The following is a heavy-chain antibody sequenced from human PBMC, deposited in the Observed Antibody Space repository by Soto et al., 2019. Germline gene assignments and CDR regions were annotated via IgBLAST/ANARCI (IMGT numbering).Heavy chain of an antibody. CDR3: ARECLHTIVVVVAATRRGFEP. J-gene: IGHJ5*02. CDR2: INHSGST. D-gene: IGHD2-15*01. Sequence: SETRSLTSAVDAGFLSVYSCSWVRHLPGKGLEWIGEINHSGSTNYNPSLKSRVTISVDTSKNQFSLKLSSVTAADTAVYYCARECLHTIVVVVAATRRGFEPWGHGTLVTVS. V-gene: IGHV4-34*01. CDR1: AGFLSVYS.